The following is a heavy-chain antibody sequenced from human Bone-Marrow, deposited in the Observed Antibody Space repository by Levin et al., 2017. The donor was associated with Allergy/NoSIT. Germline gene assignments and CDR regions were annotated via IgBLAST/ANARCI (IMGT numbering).Heavy chain of an antibody. V-gene: IGHV3-21*06. CDR3: ARDRIYGILRNYGMDL. D-gene: IGHD4-17*01. CDR2: ISSSSSGSHV. CDR1: GFTFNDFG. J-gene: IGHJ6*02. Sequence: GESLKISCAASGFTFNDFGMNWVRQAPGKGLEWVSSISSSSSGSHVYYADSVKGRFTISRDDAKNSLVLQMDSLRVEDTATYFCARDRIYGILRNYGMDLWGQGTTVTVSS.